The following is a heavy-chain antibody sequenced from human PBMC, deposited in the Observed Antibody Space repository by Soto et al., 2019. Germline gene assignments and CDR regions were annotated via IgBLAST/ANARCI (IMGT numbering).Heavy chain of an antibody. J-gene: IGHJ4*02. CDR1: GYTFSSYA. D-gene: IGHD3-22*01. CDR3: ARAEKDSSGYLPFDY. V-gene: IGHV3-30-3*01. Sequence: QVQLVESGGGVVQPGRSLRLSCAASGYTFSSYAMHWVRQAPGKGLEWVAVISYDGSNKYYADSVKGRFTISRDNSKNTLYLQMNSLRAEDTAVYYCARAEKDSSGYLPFDYWGQGTLVTVSS. CDR2: ISYDGSNK.